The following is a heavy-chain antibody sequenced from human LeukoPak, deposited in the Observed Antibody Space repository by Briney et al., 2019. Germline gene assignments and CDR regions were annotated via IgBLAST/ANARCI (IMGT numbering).Heavy chain of an antibody. Sequence: PSETLSLTCTVYGGSISSYYWSWIRQPAGKGLEWIGRIYTSGSTNYNPSLKSRVTMSVDTSKNQFSLKLSSVTAADTAVYYCARDGPTYYYGSGRPRWFDPWGQGTPVTVSS. V-gene: IGHV4-4*07. J-gene: IGHJ5*02. D-gene: IGHD3-10*01. CDR1: GGSISSYY. CDR3: ARDGPTYYYGSGRPRWFDP. CDR2: IYTSGST.